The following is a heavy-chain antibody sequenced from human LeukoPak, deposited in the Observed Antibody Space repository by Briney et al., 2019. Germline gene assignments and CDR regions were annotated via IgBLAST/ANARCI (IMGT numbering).Heavy chain of an antibody. D-gene: IGHD3-10*01. V-gene: IGHV1-69*06. CDR2: IIPIFGTA. CDR3: ARAVLLWFGESDYYYYYMDV. CDR1: GGTFSSYA. Sequence: SVKVSCKASGGTFSSYAISWVRQAPGQGLEWMGGIIPIFGTANYAQKFQGRVTITADKSTSTAYMELSSLRSEDTAVYYCARAVLLWFGESDYYYYYMDVWGKGTTVTVSS. J-gene: IGHJ6*03.